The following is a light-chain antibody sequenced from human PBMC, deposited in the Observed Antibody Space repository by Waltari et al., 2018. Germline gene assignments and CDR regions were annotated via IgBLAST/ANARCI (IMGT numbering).Light chain of an antibody. CDR2: GNS. CDR1: RSNIGAGYD. J-gene: IGLJ2*01. V-gene: IGLV1-40*01. Sequence: QSGLTQPPSVSGAPGQRVTIPCTGRRSNIGAGYDVHWYQLLPGTAPKLLICGNSNRPSGVPDRFSGSKSGTSASLAITGLQPEDEADYYCQSYDSSLSGSLFGGGTKLTVL. CDR3: QSYDSSLSGSL.